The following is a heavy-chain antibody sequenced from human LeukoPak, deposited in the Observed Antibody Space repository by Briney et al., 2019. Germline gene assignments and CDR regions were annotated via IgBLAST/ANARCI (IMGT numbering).Heavy chain of an antibody. D-gene: IGHD1-26*01. J-gene: IGHJ4*02. CDR3: AGSGARADY. V-gene: IGHV3-48*01. Sequence: VRQAPGKGLEWVSYINSRSTTIYYADAVKGRFTISRDNAKNLLYLEMNSLKAEDTAVYFCAGSGARADYWGPGTLVIVSS. CDR2: INSRSTTI.